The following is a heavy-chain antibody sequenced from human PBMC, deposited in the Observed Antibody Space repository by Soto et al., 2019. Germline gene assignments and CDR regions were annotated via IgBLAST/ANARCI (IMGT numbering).Heavy chain of an antibody. CDR1: GFTFSSYG. CDR2: IWYDVSNK. CDR3: ARVDIAVVTVVSDYYYGMDL. J-gene: IGHJ6*02. D-gene: IGHD2-2*01. Sequence: GGSLRLSCAASGFTFSSYGMHWVRQAPGKGLEWVAVIWYDVSNKYYADSVKGRFTISRDNSKNTLYLQMNSLRAEDTAVYYCARVDIAVVTVVSDYYYGMDLWGQGTRVTVSS. V-gene: IGHV3-33*01.